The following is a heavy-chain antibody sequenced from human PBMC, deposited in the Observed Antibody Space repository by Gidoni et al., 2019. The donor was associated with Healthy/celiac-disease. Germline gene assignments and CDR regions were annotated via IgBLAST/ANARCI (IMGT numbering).Heavy chain of an antibody. CDR3: ARGLEYSSSSPGYYYYMDV. CDR2: IYYSGST. Sequence: QVQLQESGPGLVKPSETLSLTCTVSGGSISSYYWSWIRQPPGKGLEWIGYIYYSGSTNYNPSLKSRVTISVDTSKNQFSLKLSSVTAADTAVYYCARGLEYSSSSPGYYYYMDVWGKGTTVTVSS. CDR1: GGSISSYY. J-gene: IGHJ6*03. D-gene: IGHD6-6*01. V-gene: IGHV4-59*01.